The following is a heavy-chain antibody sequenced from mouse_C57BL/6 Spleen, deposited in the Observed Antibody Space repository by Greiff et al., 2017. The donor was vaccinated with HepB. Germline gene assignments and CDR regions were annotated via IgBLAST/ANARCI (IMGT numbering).Heavy chain of an antibody. V-gene: IGHV1-15*01. CDR1: GYTFTDYE. Sequence: QLQQSGAELVRPGASVTLSCKASGYTFTDYEMHWVKQTPVHGLEWIGAIDPETGGTAYNQKFKGKAILTADKSSSTAYMELRSLTSEDSAVYYCTREFITTVVVSYYFDYWGQGTTLTVSS. J-gene: IGHJ2*01. CDR2: IDPETGGT. D-gene: IGHD1-1*01. CDR3: TREFITTVVVSYYFDY.